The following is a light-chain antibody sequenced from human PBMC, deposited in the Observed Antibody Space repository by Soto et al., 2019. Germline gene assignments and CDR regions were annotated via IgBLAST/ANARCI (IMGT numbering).Light chain of an antibody. CDR1: QSVSSS. CDR3: QQRSNWPPWT. V-gene: IGKV3-11*01. Sequence: DIVLTQSPATLSSSPGERATLSCRASQSVSSSLAWYQQKPGQAPRLLIYDASNRTIGIPARFSGSGSGTDFTHTISSLEPEDFEVYYCQQRSNWPPWTFGQGTKVEIK. J-gene: IGKJ1*01. CDR2: DAS.